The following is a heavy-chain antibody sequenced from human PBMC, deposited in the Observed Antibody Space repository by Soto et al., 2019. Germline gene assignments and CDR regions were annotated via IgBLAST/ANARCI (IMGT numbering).Heavy chain of an antibody. J-gene: IGHJ6*02. CDR3: ARDLRDYYGSGSYYPYYYGMDV. CDR2: ISYDGSNK. Sequence: PGGSLRLSCAASGFTFSSYAMHWVRQAPGKGLEWVAVISYDGSNKYYADSVKGRFTISRDNSKNTLYLQMNSLRAEDTAVYYCARDLRDYYGSGSYYPYYYGMDVWGQGTTVTVSS. CDR1: GFTFSSYA. D-gene: IGHD3-10*01. V-gene: IGHV3-30-3*01.